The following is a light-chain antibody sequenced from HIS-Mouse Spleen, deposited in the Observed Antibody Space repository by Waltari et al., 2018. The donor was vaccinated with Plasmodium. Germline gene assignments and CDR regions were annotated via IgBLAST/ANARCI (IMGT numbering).Light chain of an antibody. Sequence: SYELTQPPSVSVPPGQTARITCSGDALPKQYAYWYQQKSGQAPLLVIYEDSKRPSGIPERFSGSSSGTMATLTISGAQVEDEADYYCYSTDSSGNHRVFGGGTKLTVL. J-gene: IGLJ3*02. CDR2: EDS. CDR3: YSTDSSGNHRV. V-gene: IGLV3-10*01. CDR1: ALPKQY.